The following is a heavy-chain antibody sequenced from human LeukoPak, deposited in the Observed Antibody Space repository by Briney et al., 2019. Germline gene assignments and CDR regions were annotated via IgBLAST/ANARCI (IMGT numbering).Heavy chain of an antibody. CDR1: GGTFSSYA. CDR3: ARRASNEFYYYYYMDV. D-gene: IGHD4-11*01. Sequence: ASVKVSCKASGGTFSSYAISWVRQAPGQGLEWMGWMNPNSGNTGYAQKFQGRVTITRNTSISTAYMELSSLRSEDTAVYYCARRASNEFYYYYYMDVWGKGTTVTVSS. V-gene: IGHV1-8*03. CDR2: MNPNSGNT. J-gene: IGHJ6*03.